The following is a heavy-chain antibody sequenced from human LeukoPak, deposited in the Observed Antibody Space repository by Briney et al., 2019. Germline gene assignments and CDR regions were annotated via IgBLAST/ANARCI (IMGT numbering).Heavy chain of an antibody. CDR1: GGSISSYY. D-gene: IGHD3-22*01. CDR2: VYTSGST. J-gene: IGHJ4*02. CDR3: ARDTYYYDSSGYWADY. Sequence: PSETLSLTCTVSGGSISSYYWSWIRQPAGKGLEWIGRVYTSGSTNYNPSLKSQVTMSVDTSKNQFSLKLSSVTAADTAVYYCARDTYYYDSSGYWADYWGQGTLVTVSS. V-gene: IGHV4-4*07.